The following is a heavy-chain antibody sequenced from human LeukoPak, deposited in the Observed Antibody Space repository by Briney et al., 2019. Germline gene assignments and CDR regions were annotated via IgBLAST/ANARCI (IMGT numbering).Heavy chain of an antibody. CDR3: AKSRMTGRSWYYFDY. J-gene: IGHJ4*02. V-gene: IGHV3-23*01. CDR2: ISGSGGRT. Sequence: PGGSLRLSCAASGFTFSSYAMSWVRQAPGKGLEWVSAISGSGGRTYYADSVKGRFTISRDNSKNTLYLQMNSLRAEDTAVYYCAKSRMTGRSWYYFDYWGQGTLVTVTS. CDR1: GFTFSSYA. D-gene: IGHD6-13*01.